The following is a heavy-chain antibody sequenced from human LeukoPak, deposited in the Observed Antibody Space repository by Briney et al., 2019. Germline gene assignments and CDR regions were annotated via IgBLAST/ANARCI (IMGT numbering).Heavy chain of an antibody. D-gene: IGHD1-26*01. CDR2: INHNSGDT. Sequence: ASVKVSCKASGYTFTGYYMHWVRQAPGQGLEWMGCINHNSGDTKYAQKFQDRVIMTRDKSINTAYMELNRLTSDDTAVYYCARGREIGSHYTPPFDYWGQGTLVTVSS. CDR1: GYTFTGYY. CDR3: ARGREIGSHYTPPFDY. J-gene: IGHJ4*02. V-gene: IGHV1-2*02.